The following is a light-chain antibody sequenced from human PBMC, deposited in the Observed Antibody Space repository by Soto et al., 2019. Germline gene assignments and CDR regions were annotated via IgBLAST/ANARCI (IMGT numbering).Light chain of an antibody. CDR2: DVS. Sequence: QSALTQPASVSGSPGQSITISCVGTSSGIGDYNYVSWYQQHPGKVPKVIIYDVSNRPSGVSYRFSATKSGNTASLTISGLQAEDEADYYCCSYTRSGXLIFGTGTKVTVL. J-gene: IGLJ1*01. CDR3: CSYTRSGXLI. V-gene: IGLV2-14*01. CDR1: SSGIGDYNY.